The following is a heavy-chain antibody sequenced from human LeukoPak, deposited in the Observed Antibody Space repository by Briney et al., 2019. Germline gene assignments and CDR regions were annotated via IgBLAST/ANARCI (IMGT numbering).Heavy chain of an antibody. J-gene: IGHJ4*02. V-gene: IGHV3-43D*03. CDR2: ISWDGGST. D-gene: IGHD6-13*01. CDR3: AKDLTPRGIAAAGFDY. Sequence: PGGSLRLSCAASGFTFDDYAMHWVRQAPGKGLEWVSLISWDGGSTYYADSVKGRFTISRDNSKNSLYLQMNSLRAEDTALYYCAKDLTPRGIAAAGFDYWGQGTLVTVSS. CDR1: GFTFDDYA.